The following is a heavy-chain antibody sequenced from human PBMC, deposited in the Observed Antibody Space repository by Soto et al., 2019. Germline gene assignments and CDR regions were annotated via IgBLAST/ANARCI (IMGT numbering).Heavy chain of an antibody. V-gene: IGHV3-30-3*01. J-gene: IGHJ6*02. CDR1: GFTFSGSA. D-gene: IGHD2-15*01. Sequence: GGSLRLSCAASGFTFSGSALHWVRQASGKGLEWVGRIRSKDAASVKGRFTISRDDSKNTAYLQINSLKTEDTAAYYCTRSLGYCSGGSCYQDYYGMDVWGQGTTVTVSS. CDR3: TRSLGYCSGGSCYQDYYGMDV. CDR2: IRSK.